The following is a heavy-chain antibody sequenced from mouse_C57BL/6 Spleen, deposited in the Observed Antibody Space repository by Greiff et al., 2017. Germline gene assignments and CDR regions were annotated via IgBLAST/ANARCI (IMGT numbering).Heavy chain of an antibody. J-gene: IGHJ4*01. CDR2: INPNNGGT. CDR3: AKTLYYSNYDAMDY. CDR1: GYTFTDYY. D-gene: IGHD2-5*01. V-gene: IGHV1-26*01. Sequence: EVQLQQSGPELVKPGASVKISCKASGYTFTDYYMNWVKQSHGKSLEWIGDINPNNGGTSYNQKFKGKATLTVDKSSSTAYMELRSLTSEDSAVYYCAKTLYYSNYDAMDYWGQGTSVTVSS.